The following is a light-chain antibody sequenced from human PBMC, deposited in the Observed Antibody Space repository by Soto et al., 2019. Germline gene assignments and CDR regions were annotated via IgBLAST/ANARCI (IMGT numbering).Light chain of an antibody. CDR2: DAS. J-gene: IGKJ3*01. CDR1: QSVSSY. Sequence: EIVLTQSPATLSLSPGERATLSCRASQSVSSYLAWYQQKPGQAPRPLIYDASNRATGIPARFSGSGSGTDFTLTISSLEPEDFAVYYCQQRINWPGTFGPGTKVDIK. V-gene: IGKV3-11*01. CDR3: QQRINWPGT.